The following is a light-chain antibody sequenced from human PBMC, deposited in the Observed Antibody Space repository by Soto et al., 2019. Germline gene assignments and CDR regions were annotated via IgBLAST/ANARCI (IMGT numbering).Light chain of an antibody. Sequence: DIQMTQSPSTLSASVGDRVTITCRASQTISSWLAWYQQKPGKAPKLLIYKASTLKSGVPSRFSGSGSGTEFTLTISSLQPDDFATYYCQQYSSYLTFGQGTKVDIK. V-gene: IGKV1-5*03. J-gene: IGKJ1*01. CDR2: KAS. CDR3: QQYSSYLT. CDR1: QTISSW.